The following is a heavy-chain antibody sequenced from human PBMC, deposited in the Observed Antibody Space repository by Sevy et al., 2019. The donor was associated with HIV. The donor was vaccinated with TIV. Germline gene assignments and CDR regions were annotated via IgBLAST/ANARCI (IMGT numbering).Heavy chain of an antibody. CDR1: GFTFSSYA. CDR3: AKEGGGYYYDSSGLFDY. V-gene: IGHV3-23*01. J-gene: IGHJ4*02. Sequence: GGSLRLSCAASGFTFSSYAMSWVRQAPGKGLEWVSAISGSGYLTYYTDSVKGRFTISRDNSKNTLYLQMNSLRDEDTAVYYCAKEGGGYYYDSSGLFDYWGQGTLVTVSS. CDR2: ISGSGYLT. D-gene: IGHD3-22*01.